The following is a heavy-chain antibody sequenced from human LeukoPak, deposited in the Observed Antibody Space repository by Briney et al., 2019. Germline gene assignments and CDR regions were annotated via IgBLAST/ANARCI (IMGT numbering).Heavy chain of an antibody. V-gene: IGHV3-7*01. D-gene: IGHD2-15*01. CDR2: IKLDGTEK. CDR3: ARDLGYCTGGTCYSVLDY. J-gene: IGHJ4*02. Sequence: GGSLRLSCAASGFTFSSHWMSWVRQAPGKGLEWVANIKLDGTEKYYADSVKGRFTISRDNAKNSLYLQMNSLRAEDTAVYYCARDLGYCTGGTCYSVLDYWGQGALVTVSS. CDR1: GFTFSSHW.